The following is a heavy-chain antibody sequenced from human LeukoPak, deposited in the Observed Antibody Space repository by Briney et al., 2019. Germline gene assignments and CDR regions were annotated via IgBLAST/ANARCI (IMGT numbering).Heavy chain of an antibody. D-gene: IGHD2-2*01. CDR3: ARLIIVVVPAATTTFDY. CDR1: GGSISSYY. J-gene: IGHJ4*02. CDR2: IYYSGST. Sequence: SETLSLTCTVSGGSISSYYWSWIRQPPGKGLEWIGYIYYSGSTNYNPSLKSRVTISVDTSKNQFSLKLSSVTAADTAAYYCARLIIVVVPAATTTFDYWGQGTLVTVSS. V-gene: IGHV4-59*08.